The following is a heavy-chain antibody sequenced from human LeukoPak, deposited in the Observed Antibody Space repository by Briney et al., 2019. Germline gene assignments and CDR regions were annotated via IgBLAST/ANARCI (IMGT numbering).Heavy chain of an antibody. Sequence: SETLSLTCTVSGGSISSYYWSWIRQPPGKGLEWIGYIYYSGSTNYNPSLKSRVTISVDTSKNQFSLKLSSVTAADTAVYYCARVGRYCSGGSCYSYGMDVWGQGTTVTVSS. J-gene: IGHJ6*02. CDR3: ARVGRYCSGGSCYSYGMDV. CDR2: IYYSGST. D-gene: IGHD2-15*01. V-gene: IGHV4-59*01. CDR1: GGSISSYY.